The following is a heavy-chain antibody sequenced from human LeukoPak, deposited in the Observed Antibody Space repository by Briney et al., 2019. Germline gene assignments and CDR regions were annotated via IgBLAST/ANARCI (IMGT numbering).Heavy chain of an antibody. CDR2: IYSGGST. D-gene: IGHD4-17*01. CDR3: ARVYGDYARVLYYYYGMDV. Sequence: PGGSLRLSCAASGFTVSSNYMSWVRQAPGKGLEWVSVIYSGGSTYYADSVKGRFTISRDNSKNTLYLQMNSLRAEDTAVYYCARVYGDYARVLYYYYGMDVWGQGTTVTVSS. J-gene: IGHJ6*02. CDR1: GFTVSSNY. V-gene: IGHV3-53*05.